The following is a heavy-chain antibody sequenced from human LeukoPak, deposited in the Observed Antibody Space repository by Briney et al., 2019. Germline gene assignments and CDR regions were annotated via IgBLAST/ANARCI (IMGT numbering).Heavy chain of an antibody. CDR2: INDESSDI. CDR1: GITFSLYA. D-gene: IGHD2-2*01. J-gene: IGHJ4*02. V-gene: IGHV3-21*05. Sequence: GGSLRLSCAASGITFSLYAMNWVRQAPGKGLEWVSYINDESSDIHYAGSVRGRFTISRDDARQTLYLQLSSLRVEDTAVYYCARDTFQPGLIDSWGQGTLVTVSS. CDR3: ARDTFQPGLIDS.